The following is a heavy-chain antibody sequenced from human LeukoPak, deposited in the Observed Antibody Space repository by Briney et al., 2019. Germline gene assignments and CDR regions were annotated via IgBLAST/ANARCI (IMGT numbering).Heavy chain of an antibody. D-gene: IGHD6-19*01. Sequence: GASVKVSCKASGYTFTTYDINWVRQAIGQGLEWMGWMNPNSGNTGYTQKFQGRVTMTRNTSISTAYMELSSLRSEDTAVYYCARGRGSGHKENWFDPWGQGTLVTVSS. J-gene: IGHJ5*02. CDR3: ARGRGSGHKENWFDP. CDR2: MNPNSGNT. V-gene: IGHV1-8*01. CDR1: GYTFTTYD.